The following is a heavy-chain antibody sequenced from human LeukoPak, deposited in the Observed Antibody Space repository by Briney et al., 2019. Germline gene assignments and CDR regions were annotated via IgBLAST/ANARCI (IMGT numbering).Heavy chain of an antibody. J-gene: IGHJ5*02. Sequence: SETLSLTCTVSGGSISNYYWTWIRQPPGKGLEWIGYIHYSGTTNYNPSLKSRVTISGDTSKNQFSLKLSSVTAADTAVYYCARGIWFGELYRFDPWGQGTLVTVSS. CDR1: GGSISNYY. CDR2: IHYSGTT. CDR3: ARGIWFGELYRFDP. D-gene: IGHD3-10*01. V-gene: IGHV4-59*01.